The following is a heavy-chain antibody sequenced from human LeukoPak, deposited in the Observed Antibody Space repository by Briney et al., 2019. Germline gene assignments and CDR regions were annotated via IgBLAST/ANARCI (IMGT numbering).Heavy chain of an antibody. Sequence: GGSLRLSCAASGFTFSSYAMHWVRQAPGKGLEYVSAISSNGGSTYYANSVKGRFTISRDNSKNTLYLQMGSLRAEDMAVYYCARVTVGCSSTSCYTFDYWGLGTLVTVSS. CDR2: ISSNGGST. CDR3: ARVTVGCSSTSCYTFDY. J-gene: IGHJ4*02. V-gene: IGHV3-64*01. D-gene: IGHD2-2*02. CDR1: GFTFSSYA.